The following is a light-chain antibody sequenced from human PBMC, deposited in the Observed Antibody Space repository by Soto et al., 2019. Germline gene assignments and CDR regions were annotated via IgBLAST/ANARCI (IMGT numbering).Light chain of an antibody. V-gene: IGLV2-23*02. Sequence: QSALTQPASVSGSAGQSITISCSGTMRDVGAYNLVSWYQQHPGTAPKLIIYEVRNRPSGISSRFSGSRSGNTASLTISGLQSEDEADYYCCSYAGSSTVFGGGTQLTVL. CDR2: EVR. CDR3: CSYAGSSTV. J-gene: IGLJ3*02. CDR1: MRDVGAYNL.